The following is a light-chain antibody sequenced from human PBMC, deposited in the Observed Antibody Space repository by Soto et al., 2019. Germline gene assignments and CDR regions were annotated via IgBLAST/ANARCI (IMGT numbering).Light chain of an antibody. J-gene: IGLJ3*02. Sequence: QSALTPPASVSGSPGQSITVSCTGPSSDVGAYNLVSWYQQHPGKAPRLIIYEGTKRPSGISHRFSGSKSDNTASLTISGLRAEDEAHYHCCSYAGSRTFVFGGGTKLTVL. CDR2: EGT. V-gene: IGLV2-23*01. CDR3: CSYAGSRTFV. CDR1: SSDVGAYNL.